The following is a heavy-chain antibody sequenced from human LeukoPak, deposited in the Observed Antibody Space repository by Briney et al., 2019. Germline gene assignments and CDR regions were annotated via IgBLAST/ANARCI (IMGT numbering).Heavy chain of an antibody. CDR3: ARDTVGASVFDY. Sequence: GASVTVSCTASGYTFTGYYMHWVRQAPGQGLEWMGWINPNSGGENYAQKFQGRVTMTRDTSISTAYMELSRLRSDDTAVYYCARDTVGASVFDYWGQGTLVTVSS. J-gene: IGHJ4*02. CDR1: GYTFTGYY. CDR2: INPNSGGE. D-gene: IGHD1-26*01. V-gene: IGHV1-2*02.